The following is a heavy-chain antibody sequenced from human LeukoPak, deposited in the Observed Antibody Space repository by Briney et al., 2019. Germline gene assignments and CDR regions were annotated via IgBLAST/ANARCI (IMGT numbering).Heavy chain of an antibody. CDR1: GGSISDYY. CDR2: VYTSGTT. Sequence: KSSETLSLTCTVPGGSISDYYWSWIRQPAGKGLEWIGRVYTSGTTNYNPSLKSRVTMSIDTSRNQFSLRLSSVTAADTAVYYCARGRSSGPPFYFDYWGQGTLVAVSS. J-gene: IGHJ4*02. V-gene: IGHV4-4*07. CDR3: ARGRSSGPPFYFDY. D-gene: IGHD3-22*01.